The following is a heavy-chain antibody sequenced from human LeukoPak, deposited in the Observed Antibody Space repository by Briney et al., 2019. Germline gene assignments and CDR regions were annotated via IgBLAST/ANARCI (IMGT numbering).Heavy chain of an antibody. CDR3: ARGDDILTGYYSDYNWFDP. CDR2: INPSGGST. CDR1: GYTFTSYY. Sequence: GASVKASCKASGYTFTSYYMHWVRQAPGQGLEWMGIINPSGGSTSYAQKFQGRVTMTRDTSTSTVYMELSSLRSEDTAVYYCARGDDILTGYYSDYNWFDPWGQGTLVTVSS. J-gene: IGHJ5*02. V-gene: IGHV1-46*01. D-gene: IGHD3-9*01.